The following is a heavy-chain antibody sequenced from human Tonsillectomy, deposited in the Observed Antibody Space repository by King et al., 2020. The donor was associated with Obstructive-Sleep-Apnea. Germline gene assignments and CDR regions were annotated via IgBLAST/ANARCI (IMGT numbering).Heavy chain of an antibody. CDR2: IYPGDSDT. Sequence: QLVQSGAEIKKPGESLKISCKASGYSFISYWIGWVRQRPGKGLEWMGIIYPGDSDTRNGPSFQGQVTISVDKSISTAYLQWSSLKASDTAMYYCVRHFRDGRDGVAVWGQGTTVSVSS. J-gene: IGHJ6*02. D-gene: IGHD1-14*01. V-gene: IGHV5-51*01. CDR3: VRHFRDGRDGVAV. CDR1: GYSFISYW.